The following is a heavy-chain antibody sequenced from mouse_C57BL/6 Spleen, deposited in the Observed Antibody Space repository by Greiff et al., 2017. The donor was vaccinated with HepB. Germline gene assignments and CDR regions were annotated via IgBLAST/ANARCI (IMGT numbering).Heavy chain of an antibody. J-gene: IGHJ3*01. CDR1: GYTFTSYG. V-gene: IGHV1-81*01. Sequence: QVQLKQSGAELARPGASVKLSCKASGYTFTSYGISWVKQRTGQGLEWIGEIYPRSGNTYYNEKFKGKATLTADKSSSTAYMELRSLTSEDSAVYFCARRRDGYYLSYWGQGTLVTVSA. CDR3: ARRRDGYYLSY. CDR2: IYPRSGNT. D-gene: IGHD2-3*01.